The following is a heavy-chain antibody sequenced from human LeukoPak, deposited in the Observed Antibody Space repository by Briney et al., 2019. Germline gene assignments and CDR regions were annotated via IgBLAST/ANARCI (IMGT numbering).Heavy chain of an antibody. CDR2: ISSSGNTI. D-gene: IGHD3-16*02. CDR1: GFTFSDYY. J-gene: IGHJ4*02. V-gene: IGHV3-11*01. CDR3: ARFTRSSFDS. Sequence: GGSLRLSCAASGFTFSDYYMSWIRQAPGRGLEWVSYISSSGNTIYYADSVKGRFTISRDNAKNSLYLQMNSLRAEGTAVYYCARFTRSSFDSWGQGTLVTVSS.